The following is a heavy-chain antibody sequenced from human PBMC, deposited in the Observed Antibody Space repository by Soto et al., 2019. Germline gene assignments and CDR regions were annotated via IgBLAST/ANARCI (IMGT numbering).Heavy chain of an antibody. J-gene: IGHJ6*02. CDR2: INYSGST. V-gene: IGHV4-59*02. Sequence: LSLTCTVSGGSVSNYYWTWIRQPPGKGLEWISYINYSGSTDHSPSLKSRVTISLDTSKNQFSLRLISVTAADTAVYYCARLAPRYRIRDYNYHSLDFWGQGTTVTVSS. D-gene: IGHD1-20*01. CDR3: ARLAPRYRIRDYNYHSLDF. CDR1: GGSVSNYY.